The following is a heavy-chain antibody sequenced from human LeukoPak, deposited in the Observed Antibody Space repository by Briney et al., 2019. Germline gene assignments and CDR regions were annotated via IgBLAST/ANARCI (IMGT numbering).Heavy chain of an antibody. CDR3: ARGPNYYGSGSYYSPPFDY. J-gene: IGHJ4*02. V-gene: IGHV3-74*01. D-gene: IGHD3-10*01. CDR1: GFTFSSYA. Sequence: GGSLRLSCAASGFTFSSYAMSWVRQAPGKGLVWVSRINSDGSSTSYADSVKGRFTISRDNAKNTLYLQMNSLRAEDTAVYYCARGPNYYGSGSYYSPPFDYWGQGTLVTVSS. CDR2: INSDGSST.